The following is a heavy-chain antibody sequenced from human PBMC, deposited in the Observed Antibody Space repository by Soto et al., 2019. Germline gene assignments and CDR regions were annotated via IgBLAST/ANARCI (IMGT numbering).Heavy chain of an antibody. CDR1: GFTFSDYY. Sequence: QVQLVESGGGLVKPGGSLRLSCAASGFTFSDYYMSWIRQAPGKGLEWVSYISSSGSTIYYADSVKGRFTISRDNAKNSLYLLMNRLRAEDSAVYYCARDLAYCGGDCYPDSDAFDIWGQGTMVTVSS. CDR2: ISSSGSTI. J-gene: IGHJ3*02. V-gene: IGHV3-11*01. D-gene: IGHD2-21*02. CDR3: ARDLAYCGGDCYPDSDAFDI.